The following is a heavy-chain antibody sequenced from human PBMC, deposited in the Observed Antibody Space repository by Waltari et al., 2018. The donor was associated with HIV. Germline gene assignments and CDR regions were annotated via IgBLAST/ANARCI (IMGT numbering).Heavy chain of an antibody. CDR1: GFNFDDYG. V-gene: IGHV3-20*04. J-gene: IGHJ4*02. CDR2: INWNGGST. CDR3: ARRSSSGSWYSSLDY. D-gene: IGHD6-13*01. Sequence: EVHLLESGGRVVRPGGSLRLPCAASGFNFDDYGLTWVRQVPGKGLAWVSGINWNGGSTGYADSVKGRFTISRDNANNHLYLQMNSLRAEDTALYYCARRSSSGSWYSSLDYWGQGTLVIVSS.